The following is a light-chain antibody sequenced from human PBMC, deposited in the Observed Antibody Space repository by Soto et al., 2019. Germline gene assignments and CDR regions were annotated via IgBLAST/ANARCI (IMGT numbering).Light chain of an antibody. J-gene: IGKJ2*01. Sequence: DIVMTQSPDSLAVSLGERATINCKSSQSILYSSNNKNYLAWYQQKPGQPPKLLIYWASTRESGVPDRFSGSGSGADFTLTISSLQAEDVAVYYCQHYYSTPYTFGQGTKVEIK. CDR2: WAS. CDR1: QSILYSSNNKNY. V-gene: IGKV4-1*01. CDR3: QHYYSTPYT.